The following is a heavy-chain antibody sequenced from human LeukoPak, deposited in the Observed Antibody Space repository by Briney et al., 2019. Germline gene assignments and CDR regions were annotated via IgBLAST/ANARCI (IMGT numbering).Heavy chain of an antibody. CDR2: IYYSGST. J-gene: IGHJ4*02. CDR1: GGSFGGYY. D-gene: IGHD5-18*01. CDR3: VRSGGYSYAFFEY. V-gene: IGHV4-34*01. Sequence: KASETLSLTCAIYGGSFGGYYWSWIRQPPGKGLEWIGSIYYSGSTYYNPSLKSRVTISVDTSKNQFSLKLSSVTAADTAVYYCVRSGGYSYAFFEYWGQGTLVTVSS.